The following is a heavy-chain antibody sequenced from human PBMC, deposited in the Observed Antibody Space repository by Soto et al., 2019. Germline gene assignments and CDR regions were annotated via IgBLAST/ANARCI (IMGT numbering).Heavy chain of an antibody. D-gene: IGHD3-22*01. CDR1: GYTFTSYY. Sequence: QVQLVQSGAEVKKPGASVKVSCKASGYTFTSYYMHWVRQAPGQGLEWMGIINPSGGSTSYAQKFQGRVTMTRDTSTSTVYMELSSLRSEDTAVYYCARGGITMIVVSHEYFQHWGQGTLVTVSS. CDR3: ARGGITMIVVSHEYFQH. CDR2: INPSGGST. V-gene: IGHV1-46*01. J-gene: IGHJ1*01.